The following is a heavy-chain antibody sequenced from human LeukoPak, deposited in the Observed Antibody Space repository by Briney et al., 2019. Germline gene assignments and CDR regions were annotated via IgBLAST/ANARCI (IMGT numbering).Heavy chain of an antibody. CDR2: ISWDGGST. Sequence: GGSLRLSCAASGFTFDDYAMHWVRQAPGKGLEWVSLISWDGGSTYYADSVKGRFTISRDNSKNSLYLQMNSLRAEDTALYYCAKESSMVRGVIGDEYFDYWGQGTLVTVSS. D-gene: IGHD3-10*01. CDR1: GFTFDDYA. CDR3: AKESSMVRGVIGDEYFDY. V-gene: IGHV3-43D*03. J-gene: IGHJ4*02.